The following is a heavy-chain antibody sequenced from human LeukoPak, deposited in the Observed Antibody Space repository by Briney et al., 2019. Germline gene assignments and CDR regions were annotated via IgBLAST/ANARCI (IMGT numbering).Heavy chain of an antibody. Sequence: ASVKVSCKASGYTFTGYYMHWVRQAPGLGLEWMAWISNYNGNTKHAEKFQGRVTMTTDTSTSTAYMELRSLSSDDTAVYYCARDYGIAAAGTSFDYWGQGTLVTVSS. J-gene: IGHJ4*02. CDR3: ARDYGIAAAGTSFDY. CDR2: ISNYNGNT. V-gene: IGHV1-18*04. CDR1: GYTFTGYY. D-gene: IGHD6-13*01.